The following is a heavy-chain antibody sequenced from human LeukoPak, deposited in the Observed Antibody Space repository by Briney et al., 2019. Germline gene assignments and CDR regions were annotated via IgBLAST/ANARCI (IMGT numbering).Heavy chain of an antibody. Sequence: SETLSLTCTVSGGSISSYYWSWIRQPAGKGLEWIGHIYTSGSTNYNPSLKSRVTMSVDTSKNQFSLKLSSVTAADTAVYYCARDSSGYYYGRYFDYWGQGTLVTVSS. CDR2: IYTSGST. D-gene: IGHD3-22*01. CDR1: GGSISSYY. CDR3: ARDSSGYYYGRYFDY. V-gene: IGHV4-4*07. J-gene: IGHJ4*02.